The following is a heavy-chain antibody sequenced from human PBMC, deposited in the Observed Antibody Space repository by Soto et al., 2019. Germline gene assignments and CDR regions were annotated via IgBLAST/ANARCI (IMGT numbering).Heavy chain of an antibody. Sequence: SETLSLTCTVSGGSITSSYYWGWIRQPPGKGLEWIGSIYYSGSTYYNPSLKSRFTISVDTSKNQFSLKLSSVTAADTAVYYCATIPATTILTDYWGQGTLVTVSS. CDR2: IYYSGST. J-gene: IGHJ4*02. CDR1: GGSITSSYY. CDR3: ATIPATTILTDY. V-gene: IGHV4-39*01. D-gene: IGHD2-2*02.